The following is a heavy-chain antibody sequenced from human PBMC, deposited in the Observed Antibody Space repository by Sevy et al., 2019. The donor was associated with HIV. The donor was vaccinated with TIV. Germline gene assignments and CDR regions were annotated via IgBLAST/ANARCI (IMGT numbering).Heavy chain of an antibody. Sequence: SETLSLTCTVSGGSISSYYWSWIRQPPGKGLEWIGYIYYSGSTNYNPSLKSRVTISVDTSKNQFSLKLSSVTAADTAVDYWARDTREATETRGYSYGYYYYYGMDVWGQGTTVTVSS. J-gene: IGHJ6*02. CDR2: IYYSGST. D-gene: IGHD5-18*01. CDR1: GGSISSYY. V-gene: IGHV4-59*13. CDR3: ARDTREATETRGYSYGYYYYYGMDV.